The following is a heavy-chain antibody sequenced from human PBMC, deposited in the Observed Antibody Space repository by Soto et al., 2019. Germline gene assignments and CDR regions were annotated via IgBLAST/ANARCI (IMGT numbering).Heavy chain of an antibody. CDR2: ISGSGSST. CDR1: GFTFSSYA. CDR3: ARGDYGDLNYHMDV. D-gene: IGHD4-17*01. Sequence: EVQLLESGGGLVQPGGSLRLSCAASGFTFSSYAMSWVRQAPGKGLEWVSAISGSGSSTYYADSVKGRFTISRDNSKNTVYLQMNSLRVEDTSVDFCARGDYGDLNYHMDVWGKGTTVTVFS. V-gene: IGHV3-23*01. J-gene: IGHJ6*03.